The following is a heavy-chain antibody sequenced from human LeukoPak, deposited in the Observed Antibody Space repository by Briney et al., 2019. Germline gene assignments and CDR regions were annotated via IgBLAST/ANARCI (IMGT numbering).Heavy chain of an antibody. V-gene: IGHV1-46*01. CDR2: ITPSGGST. D-gene: IGHD6-19*01. CDR3: ARDSSGWFGTRGSIWFDP. J-gene: IGHJ5*02. CDR1: GDTFSSYY. Sequence: ASVTVSCKASGDTFSSYYMHWVRQAPGQGLEWMGIITPSGGSTNYAQKFQGRVTMTRDTSTSTVYMELSSLRSDDTAVYYCARDSSGWFGTRGSIWFDPWGQGTLVTVSS.